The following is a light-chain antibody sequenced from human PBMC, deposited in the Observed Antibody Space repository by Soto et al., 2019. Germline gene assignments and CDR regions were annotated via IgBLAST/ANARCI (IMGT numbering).Light chain of an antibody. CDR1: QSLVYSDGNTY. CDR3: VQFSHFPRT. V-gene: IGKV2-24*01. Sequence: DVAMTQTPLSAPVTLGQPASISCRSSQSLVYSDGNTYLSWLQQRPGQPPRLLIYQVSNRFSGVPDRFSGSGAGTDFTLKISRVEAEEVGVYYCVQFSHFPRTFGQVTKVEI. CDR2: QVS. J-gene: IGKJ1*01.